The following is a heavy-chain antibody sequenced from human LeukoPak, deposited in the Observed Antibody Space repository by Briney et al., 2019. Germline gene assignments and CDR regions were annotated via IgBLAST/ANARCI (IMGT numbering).Heavy chain of an antibody. D-gene: IGHD1-14*01. J-gene: IGHJ6*02. CDR1: GGSISSGGYY. CDR3: ARDLRGNPTEDYYYYGMDV. V-gene: IGHV4-31*03. CDR2: IYYSGST. Sequence: SSETLSLTCTVSGGSISSGGYYWSWIRQHPGKGLEWIGYIYYSGSTYYNPSLKSRVTISVDTSKNQFSLKLSSVTAADTAVYYCARDLRGNPTEDYYYYGMDVWGQGTTVTVSS.